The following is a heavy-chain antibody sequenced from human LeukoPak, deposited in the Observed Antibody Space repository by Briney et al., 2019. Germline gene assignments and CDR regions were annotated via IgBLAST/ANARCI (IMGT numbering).Heavy chain of an antibody. CDR1: GGTFSSYA. CDR3: AGDLSIGYSGYDRYYYYGMDV. V-gene: IGHV1-69*04. D-gene: IGHD5-12*01. J-gene: IGHJ6*02. Sequence: SVKVSCKASGGTFSSYAISWVRQAPGQGLEWMGRIIPILGIANYAQKFQGRVTITADKSTSTAYMELSSLRSGDTAVYYCAGDLSIGYSGYDRYYYYGMDVWGQGTTVTVSS. CDR2: IIPILGIA.